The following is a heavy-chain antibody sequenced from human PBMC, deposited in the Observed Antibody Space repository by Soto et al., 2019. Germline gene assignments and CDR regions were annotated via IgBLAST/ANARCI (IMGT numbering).Heavy chain of an antibody. CDR3: ARDLHYYGSGREFDY. CDR2: IKQDGSEK. D-gene: IGHD3-10*01. V-gene: IGHV3-7*01. Sequence: PGGSLRLSCAASGFTFSSYWMSWVRQAPGKGLEWVANIKQDGSEKYYVDSVKGRFTISRDNAKNSLYLQMNSLRAEDTAVYYCARDLHYYGSGREFDYWGQGTLVTVSS. J-gene: IGHJ4*02. CDR1: GFTFSSYW.